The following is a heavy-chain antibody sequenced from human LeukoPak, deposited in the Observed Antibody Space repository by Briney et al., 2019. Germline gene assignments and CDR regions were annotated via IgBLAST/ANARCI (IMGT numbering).Heavy chain of an antibody. CDR2: IYDSGST. CDR3: AREYTRNWFDP. D-gene: IGHD1-14*01. CDR1: GVSVSGGSYY. J-gene: IGHJ5*02. Sequence: ASETLSLTCTVSGVSVSGGSYYWSWIRQPPGKGLEWIGYIYDSGSTNYNPSLKSRVTVSVDTSKNHFSLRLSSVTAADTAVYYCAREYTRNWFDPWGQGTLVTVSS. V-gene: IGHV4-61*03.